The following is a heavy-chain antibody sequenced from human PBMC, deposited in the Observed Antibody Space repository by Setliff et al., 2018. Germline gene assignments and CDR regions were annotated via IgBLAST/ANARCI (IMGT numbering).Heavy chain of an antibody. CDR1: GGSISSSD. V-gene: IGHV4-4*07. D-gene: IGHD6-19*01. CDR3: AREQWLDPPGYYYMDV. J-gene: IGHJ6*03. Sequence: SETLSLTCTVSGGSISSSDWSWIRQPAGKGLEWIGHIYIGGSANYNPSLKSRVTMSIDTSKNQFSLKLNSVTAADMAVYYCAREQWLDPPGYYYMDVWAKGTTVTV. CDR2: IYIGGSA.